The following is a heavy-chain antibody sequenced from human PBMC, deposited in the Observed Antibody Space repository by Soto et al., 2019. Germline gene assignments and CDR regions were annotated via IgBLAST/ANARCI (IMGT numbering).Heavy chain of an antibody. CDR2: IDRSGST. CDR1: GVSVSSGDYY. D-gene: IGHD1-1*01. CDR3: ARDSGGNSENYYGLDV. Sequence: QVQLQESGPGLVKPSQTLSLSCNVYGVSVSSGDYYWSWIRQHAGGGLEWIGYIDRSGSTYYKPSLRGRVIMSMDTSTNHISLRLLSVTAADTAMYFCARDSGGNSENYYGLDVWGHGTTVTVSS. V-gene: IGHV4-31*03. J-gene: IGHJ6*02.